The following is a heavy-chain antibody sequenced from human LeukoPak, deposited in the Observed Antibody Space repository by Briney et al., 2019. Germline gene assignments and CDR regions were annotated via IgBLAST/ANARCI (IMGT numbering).Heavy chain of an antibody. V-gene: IGHV3-23*01. D-gene: IGHD1-1*01. CDR2: ISAGGDGT. J-gene: IGHJ3*02. Sequence: GGSLRLSCSASGFSFSRYPMGWVRQAPGKGLEWVSGISAGGDGTYHADPVKGRFTISRDNSKNTLYLQMNSLRAEDTAEYYCAKSLLTTATGTGRAFDIWGQGTMVTVSS. CDR3: AKSLLTTATGTGRAFDI. CDR1: GFSFSRYP.